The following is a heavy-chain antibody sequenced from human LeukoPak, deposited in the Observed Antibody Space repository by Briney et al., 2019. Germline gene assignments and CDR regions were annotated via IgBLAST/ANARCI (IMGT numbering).Heavy chain of an antibody. J-gene: IGHJ4*02. V-gene: IGHV1-69*04. CDR1: GGTFSSYA. CDR2: IIPILGIA. Sequence: ASVKVSCEASGGTFSSYAISWVRQAPGQGLEWMGRIIPILGIANYAQKFQGRVTITADKSTSTAYMELSSLRSEDTAVYYCVLSVAGSLYYFDYWGQGTLVTVSS. CDR3: VLSVAGSLYYFDY. D-gene: IGHD6-19*01.